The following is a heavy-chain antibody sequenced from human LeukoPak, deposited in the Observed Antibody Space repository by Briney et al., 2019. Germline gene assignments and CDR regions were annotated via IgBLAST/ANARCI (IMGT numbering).Heavy chain of an antibody. CDR1: GFIFSSSG. CDR3: AKSFGPGSFFDY. J-gene: IGHJ4*02. CDR2: IGTSGGDT. Sequence: GVSLRLSCATSGFIFSSSGMYWVRQAPGKGLEWVSAIGTSGGDTYYPDSVKGRFTVSRDDSKNMLYLQMNRLRAEDTAVYYCAKSFGPGSFFDYWGQGTLVTVSS. V-gene: IGHV3-23*01. D-gene: IGHD3-10*01.